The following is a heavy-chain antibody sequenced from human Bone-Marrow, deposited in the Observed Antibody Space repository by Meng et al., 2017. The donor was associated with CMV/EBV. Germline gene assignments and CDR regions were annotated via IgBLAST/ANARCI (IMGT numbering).Heavy chain of an antibody. Sequence: GGSLRLSCAASGFTFQDYSMAWVRQAPGKGLVWVSRINSDGSSTSYADSVKGRFTISRDNSKNTLYLQMNSLRAEDTAVYYCARAAADYYYYYGMDVWGQGTTVTVSS. CDR1: GFTFQDYS. V-gene: IGHV3-74*01. J-gene: IGHJ6*02. D-gene: IGHD6-13*01. CDR3: ARAAADYYYYYGMDV. CDR2: INSDGSST.